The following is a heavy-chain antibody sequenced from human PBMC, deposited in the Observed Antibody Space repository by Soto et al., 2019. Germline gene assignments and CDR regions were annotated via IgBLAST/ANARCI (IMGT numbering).Heavy chain of an antibody. Sequence: SVKVSCKASGGTFSSYAISWVRQAPGQGLEWMGGIIPIFGTANYAQKFQGRVTITADKSTSTAYMELSSLRSEDTAVYYCARDLDGSGSYYPDYYYYGMDVWGQGTTVTVSS. V-gene: IGHV1-69*06. CDR2: IIPIFGTA. CDR3: ARDLDGSGSYYPDYYYYGMDV. J-gene: IGHJ6*02. CDR1: GGTFSSYA. D-gene: IGHD3-10*01.